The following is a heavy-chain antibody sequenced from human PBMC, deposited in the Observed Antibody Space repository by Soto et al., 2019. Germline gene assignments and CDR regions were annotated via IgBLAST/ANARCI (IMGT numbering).Heavy chain of an antibody. V-gene: IGHV4-31*03. J-gene: IGHJ6*03. CDR2: IYYSGST. CDR1: GGSIISGGYY. CDR3: ARRIAAAESYYYYYYMDV. D-gene: IGHD6-13*01. Sequence: PSQTLSLTCTFSGGSIISGGYYWSWIRQHPGKGLEWIGYIYYSGSTYYNPSLKSRVTISVDTSKNQFSLKLSSVTAADTAVYYCARRIAAAESYYYYYYMDVWGKGTTVTVSS.